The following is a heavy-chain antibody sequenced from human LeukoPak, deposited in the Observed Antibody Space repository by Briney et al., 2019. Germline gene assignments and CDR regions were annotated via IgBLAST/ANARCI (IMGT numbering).Heavy chain of an antibody. CDR2: IYSGGST. Sequence: PGGSLRLSCAASGFTVSSNYMCWVRQAPGKGLEWVSVIYSGGSTYYADSVKGRFTISRDNSKNTLYLQMNSLRAEDTAVYYCAVGAVAGRYYYYYGMDVWGQGTTVTVSS. V-gene: IGHV3-53*01. CDR3: AVGAVAGRYYYYYGMDV. CDR1: GFTVSSNY. D-gene: IGHD6-19*01. J-gene: IGHJ6*02.